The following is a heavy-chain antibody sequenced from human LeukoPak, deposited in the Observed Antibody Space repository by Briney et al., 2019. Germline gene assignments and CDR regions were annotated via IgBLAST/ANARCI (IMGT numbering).Heavy chain of an antibody. Sequence: GGSLRLSCAATGFTFSSYAMSWVRQAPGKGLEWVASIKQDGSEKYYVDSVKGRFTISRDNAKNSLYLQMNSLRAEDTAVYYCARGKQPYYFDYWGQGTLVTVSS. V-gene: IGHV3-7*01. J-gene: IGHJ4*02. CDR1: GFTFSSYA. D-gene: IGHD6-13*01. CDR2: IKQDGSEK. CDR3: ARGKQPYYFDY.